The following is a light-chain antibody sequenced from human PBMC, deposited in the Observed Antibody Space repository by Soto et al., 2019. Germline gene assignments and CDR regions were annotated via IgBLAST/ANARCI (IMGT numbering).Light chain of an antibody. J-gene: IGKJ5*01. V-gene: IGKV1-12*01. CDR2: AAS. CDR3: QQANSFPIT. CDR1: QSISSW. Sequence: DIQMTQSPPTLSASVGDRVTSACRASQSISSWLAWYQQKPGKAPKLLIYAASSLQSGVPSRSSGSGSGTDFTLTISSLQPEDFATYYCQQANSFPITFGQGTQREIK.